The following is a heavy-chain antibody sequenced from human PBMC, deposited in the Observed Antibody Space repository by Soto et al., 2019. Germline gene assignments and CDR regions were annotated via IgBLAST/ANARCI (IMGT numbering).Heavy chain of an antibody. V-gene: IGHV1-24*01. CDR2: FDPDDGET. Sequence: ASVKVSCKVSGYTLTELSMHWVRQAPGKGLEWMGGFDPDDGETIYAQKFQGRVTMTADTSTDTAYMELSSLRSEDTAVYYCATAGLGVTTAYWGERTLVT. D-gene: IGHD4-17*01. CDR3: ATAGLGVTTAY. CDR1: GYTLTELS. J-gene: IGHJ4*02.